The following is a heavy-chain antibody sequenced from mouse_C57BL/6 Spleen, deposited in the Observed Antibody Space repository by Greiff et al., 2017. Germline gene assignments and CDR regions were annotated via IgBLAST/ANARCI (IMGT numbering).Heavy chain of an antibody. V-gene: IGHV3-6*01. CDR1: GYSITSGYY. Sequence: DVQLQESGPGLVKPSQSLSLTCSVTGYSITSGYYWNWIRQFPGNQLEWMGYISYDGSNNYNPSLKNRISITRDTSKNQFFLKLNSVTTEDTATYYCARGVSGYYFDYWGQGTTLTISS. CDR3: ARGVSGYYFDY. J-gene: IGHJ2*01. D-gene: IGHD2-2*01. CDR2: ISYDGSN.